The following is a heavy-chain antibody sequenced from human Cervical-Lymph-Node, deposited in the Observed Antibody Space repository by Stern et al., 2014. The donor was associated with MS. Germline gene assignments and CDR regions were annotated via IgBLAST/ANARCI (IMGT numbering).Heavy chain of an antibody. CDR3: ARISFPYYFYGMDV. CDR2: IDCDDDK. CDR1: GFSLSTRGMG. J-gene: IGHJ6*02. Sequence: ITLKESGPALVKPTQTLTLTCTFSGFSLSTRGMGVSWIRQPPGKALEWLAFIDCDDDKYYSTSLKTRLTISKDSSKNQVVLTMTNMDPVDTATYYCARISFPYYFYGMDVWGQGSTVIVSS. V-gene: IGHV2-70*13. D-gene: IGHD2-21*01.